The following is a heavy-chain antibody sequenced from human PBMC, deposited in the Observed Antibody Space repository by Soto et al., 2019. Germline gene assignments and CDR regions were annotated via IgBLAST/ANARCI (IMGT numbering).Heavy chain of an antibody. CDR2: IYSGGST. D-gene: IGHD3-22*01. Sequence: EVQLVETGGGLIQPGGSLRLSCAASGFTVSSNYMSWVRQAPGKGLEWVAVIYSGGSTYYADSVKGRFTISRDNSKNTLYLQMNSLRAEDGAVYYCASDPIDYDSSGSNWGQGTLVTVSS. CDR3: ASDPIDYDSSGSN. V-gene: IGHV3-53*02. CDR1: GFTVSSNY. J-gene: IGHJ4*02.